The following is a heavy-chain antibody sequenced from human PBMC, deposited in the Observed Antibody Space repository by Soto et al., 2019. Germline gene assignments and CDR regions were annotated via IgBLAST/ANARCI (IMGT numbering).Heavy chain of an antibody. V-gene: IGHV1-18*01. J-gene: IGHJ4*02. CDR3: ARDAEGFDY. CDR1: GYTFSNSD. Sequence: QVQLVQSGAEVKRPGASVKVSCKTSGYTFSNSDINWVRQAPGQGLEWMGSISTYNGNTNYAQKVQGRVSMTTDTSTTKAYMELKSLRSDDTAVYYCARDAEGFDYWGQGTLVTVSS. CDR2: ISTYNGNT.